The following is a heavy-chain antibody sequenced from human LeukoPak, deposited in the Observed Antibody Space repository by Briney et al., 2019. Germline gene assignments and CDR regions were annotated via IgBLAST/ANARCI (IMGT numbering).Heavy chain of an antibody. Sequence: PSETLSLTCTVSGDSVSSPNYYWSWIRQPPGKGLEWIGEINHSGSTNYNPSLKSRVTISVDTSKNQFSLKLSSVTAADTAVYYCATWGVPVAGHDYWGQGTLVTVSS. CDR3: ATWGVPVAGHDY. D-gene: IGHD6-19*01. J-gene: IGHJ4*02. CDR1: GDSVSSPNYY. V-gene: IGHV4-39*07. CDR2: INHSGST.